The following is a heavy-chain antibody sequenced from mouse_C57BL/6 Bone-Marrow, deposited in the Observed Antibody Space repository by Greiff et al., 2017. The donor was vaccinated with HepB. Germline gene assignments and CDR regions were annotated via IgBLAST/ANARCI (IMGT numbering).Heavy chain of an antibody. V-gene: IGHV1-80*01. D-gene: IGHD1-1*01. CDR2: IYPGDGDT. CDR1: GYAFSSYW. J-gene: IGHJ2*01. Sequence: QVQLKQSGAELVKPGASVKISCKASGYAFSSYWMNWVKQRPGKGLEWIGQIYPGDGDTNYNGKFKGKATLTADKSSSTAYMQLSSLTSEDSAVYFCARPPGGSSYVGYFDYWGQGTTLTVSS. CDR3: ARPPGGSSYVGYFDY.